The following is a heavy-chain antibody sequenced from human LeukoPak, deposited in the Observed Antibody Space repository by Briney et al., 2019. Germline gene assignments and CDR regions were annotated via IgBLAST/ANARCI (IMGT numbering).Heavy chain of an antibody. CDR1: GFTFSSYA. J-gene: IGHJ6*04. CDR3: AKVAMDPDYYYYGMDV. V-gene: IGHV3-23*01. Sequence: GGSLRLSCAASGFTFSSYAMSWVRQAPGKGLEWVSAISGSGGSTYYADSVKGRFTISRDNSKNTLYLQMNSLRAEDTAVYYCAKVAMDPDYYYYGMDVWGKGTTVTVSS. D-gene: IGHD5-18*01. CDR2: ISGSGGST.